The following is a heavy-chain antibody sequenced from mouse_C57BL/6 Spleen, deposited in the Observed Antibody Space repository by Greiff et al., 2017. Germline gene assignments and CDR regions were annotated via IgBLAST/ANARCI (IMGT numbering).Heavy chain of an antibody. D-gene: IGHD2-4*01. Sequence: QVQLKESGAELVKPGASVKLSCKASGYTFTEYTIHWVKQRSGQGLEWIGWFYPGSGSIKYNEKFKDKATLTADKSSSTVYMELSRLTSEDSAVYFCARHEDYDYDLYYFDYWGQGTTLTVSS. V-gene: IGHV1-62-2*01. CDR1: GYTFTEYT. J-gene: IGHJ2*01. CDR3: ARHEDYDYDLYYFDY. CDR2: FYPGSGSI.